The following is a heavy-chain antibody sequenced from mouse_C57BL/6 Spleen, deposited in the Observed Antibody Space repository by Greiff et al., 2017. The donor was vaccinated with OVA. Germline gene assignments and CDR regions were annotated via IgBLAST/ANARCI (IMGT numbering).Heavy chain of an antibody. D-gene: IGHD1-1*01. CDR1: GYTFTSYG. V-gene: IGHV1-81*01. CDR3: APLTTVVATDFDY. J-gene: IGHJ2*01. Sequence: QVQLKESGAELARPGASVKLSCKASGYTFTSYGISWVKQRTGQGLEWIGEIYPRSGNTYYNEKFKGKATLTADKSSSTAYMELRSLTSEDSAVYFCAPLTTVVATDFDYCGQGTTLTVSS. CDR2: IYPRSGNT.